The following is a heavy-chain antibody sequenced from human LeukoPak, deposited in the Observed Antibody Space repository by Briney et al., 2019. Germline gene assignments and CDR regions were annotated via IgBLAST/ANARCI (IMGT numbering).Heavy chain of an antibody. CDR1: GFTFSDAG. CDR3: TTGAAGV. D-gene: IGHD6-13*01. V-gene: IGHV3-15*01. Sequence: PEGSLRLSCAASGFTFSDAGMNWVRQAPGKGLEWVGHIKKKASGGTSDCAPPVKGRFTISRDDSKNMLYLQMNSLTIEDTAVYYCTTGAAGVWGQGTLVTVSS. CDR2: IKKKASGGTS. J-gene: IGHJ4*02.